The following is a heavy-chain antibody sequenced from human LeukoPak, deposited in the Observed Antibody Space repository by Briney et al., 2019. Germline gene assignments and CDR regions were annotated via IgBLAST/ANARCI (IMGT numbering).Heavy chain of an antibody. CDR3: AELGITMIGGI. J-gene: IGHJ6*04. CDR2: ISSSSSYI. Sequence: GGSLRLSCAASGFTFSSYSMNWVRQAPGKGLEWVSSISSSSSYIYYADSVKGRFTISRDNAKNSLYLQMNSLRAEDTAVYYCAELGITMIGGIWGKGTTVTISS. D-gene: IGHD3-10*02. CDR1: GFTFSSYS. V-gene: IGHV3-21*01.